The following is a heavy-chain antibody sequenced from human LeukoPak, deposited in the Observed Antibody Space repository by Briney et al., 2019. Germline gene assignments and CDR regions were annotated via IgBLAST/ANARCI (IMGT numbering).Heavy chain of an antibody. J-gene: IGHJ6*02. V-gene: IGHV4-30-4*01. D-gene: IGHD3-3*01. Sequence: SQTLSLTCAVSGDSVNSADSYWSRIRQSPGKGLEWIGNIYYRGTTDYKPSLKSRITISLDTSRNQFSLRVRSVTAADTAVYYCAREGITIFGQNYYYGVDVWGQGTTVIVSS. CDR1: GDSVNSADSY. CDR3: AREGITIFGQNYYYGVDV. CDR2: IYYRGTT.